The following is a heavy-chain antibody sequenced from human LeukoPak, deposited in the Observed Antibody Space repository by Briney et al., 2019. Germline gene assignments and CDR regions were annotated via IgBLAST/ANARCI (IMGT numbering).Heavy chain of an antibody. Sequence: EASVKVSCKTSGYSFNIYEINWVRQATGQGPEWMGWVNPNSGDTDYAQKFQGRLTMTRNTSISTAYMELSGLRLEDTAVYYCSRGPRFDPWGQGTQVTVSS. CDR1: GYSFNIYE. CDR2: VNPNSGDT. CDR3: SRGPRFDP. V-gene: IGHV1-8*01. J-gene: IGHJ5*02.